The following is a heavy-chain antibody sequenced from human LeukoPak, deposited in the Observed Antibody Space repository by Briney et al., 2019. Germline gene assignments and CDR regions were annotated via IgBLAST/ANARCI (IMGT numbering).Heavy chain of an antibody. Sequence: ASVKVSCKVSGYTLTELSMHWVRQAPGKGLEWMGGFDPEGGETIYAQKFQGRVTMTEDTSTDTAYMELSSLRSEDTAVYYCATTLPWIWGRQEAFDIWGQGTMVTVSS. CDR2: FDPEGGET. D-gene: IGHD3-16*01. CDR1: GYTLTELS. CDR3: ATTLPWIWGRQEAFDI. J-gene: IGHJ3*02. V-gene: IGHV1-24*01.